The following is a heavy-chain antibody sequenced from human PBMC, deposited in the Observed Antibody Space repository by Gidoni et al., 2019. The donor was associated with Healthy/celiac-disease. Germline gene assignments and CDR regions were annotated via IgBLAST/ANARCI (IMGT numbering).Heavy chain of an antibody. Sequence: QVQLVQSGAEVKKPGASVKVSCKASGYTFTGYYMHWVRQAPGQGLEWMGWINPNSGGTNYAQKFQGRVTMTRDTSISTAYMELSRLRSDDTAVYYCARGARKSSWYETDWFDPWGQGTLVTVSS. J-gene: IGHJ5*02. V-gene: IGHV1-2*02. CDR1: GYTFTGYY. D-gene: IGHD6-13*01. CDR3: ARGARKSSWYETDWFDP. CDR2: INPNSGGT.